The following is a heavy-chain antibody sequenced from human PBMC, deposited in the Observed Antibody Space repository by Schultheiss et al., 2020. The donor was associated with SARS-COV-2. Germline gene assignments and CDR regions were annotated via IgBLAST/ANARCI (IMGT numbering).Heavy chain of an antibody. D-gene: IGHD3-22*01. CDR1: GFTFDDYA. CDR3: AREYYYDSSGGAFDI. Sequence: GGSLRLSCAASGFTFDDYAMHWVRQAPGKGLEWVSGISWNSGSIGYADSVKGRFTISRDNARNALYVQMNSLRAEDTAVYYCAREYYYDSSGGAFDIWGQGTMVTVSS. V-gene: IGHV3-9*01. J-gene: IGHJ3*02. CDR2: ISWNSGSI.